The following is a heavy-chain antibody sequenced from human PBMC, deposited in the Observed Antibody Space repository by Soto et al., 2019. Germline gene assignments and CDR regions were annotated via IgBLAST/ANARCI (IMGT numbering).Heavy chain of an antibody. D-gene: IGHD5-18*01. V-gene: IGHV1-69*13. J-gene: IGHJ3*02. CDR2: IIPIFGTA. CDR3: ARCGYSYGYGAFDI. Sequence: SVKVSCKASGYSFSFYGINWVRQAPGQGLEWMGGIIPIFGTANYAQKFQGRVTITADESTSTAYMELSSLRSEDTAVYYCARCGYSYGYGAFDIWGQGTMVTVSS. CDR1: GYSFSFYG.